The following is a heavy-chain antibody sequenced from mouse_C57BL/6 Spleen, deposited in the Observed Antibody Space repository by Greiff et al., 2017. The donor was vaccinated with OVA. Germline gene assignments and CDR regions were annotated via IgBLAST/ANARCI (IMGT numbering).Heavy chain of an antibody. Sequence: EVQGVESGEGLVKPGGSLKLSCAASGFTFSSYAMSWVRQTPEKRLEWVAYISSGGDYIYYADTVKGRFTISRDNARNTLYLQMSSLKSEDTAMYYCTRDDHYYGSSSFAYWGQGTLVTVSA. V-gene: IGHV5-9-1*02. CDR3: TRDDHYYGSSSFAY. J-gene: IGHJ3*01. CDR1: GFTFSSYA. D-gene: IGHD1-1*01. CDR2: ISSGGDYI.